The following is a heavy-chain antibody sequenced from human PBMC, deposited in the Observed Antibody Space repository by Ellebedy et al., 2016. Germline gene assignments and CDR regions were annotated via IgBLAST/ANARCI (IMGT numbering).Heavy chain of an antibody. Sequence: GESLKISCKASGYRFTNFWIGWVRQMPGKGLEWMGIIYPGDSDTRYSPSFQGQVTISADKSISTAYLQWSSLKASDTAIYYCARHASGSYTHGLDVWGQGTTVTVSS. J-gene: IGHJ6*02. CDR3: ARHASGSYTHGLDV. D-gene: IGHD3-10*01. CDR1: GYRFTNFW. V-gene: IGHV5-51*01. CDR2: IYPGDSDT.